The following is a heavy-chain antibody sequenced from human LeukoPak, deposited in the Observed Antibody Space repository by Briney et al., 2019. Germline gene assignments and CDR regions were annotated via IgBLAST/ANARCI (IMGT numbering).Heavy chain of an antibody. J-gene: IGHJ4*02. V-gene: IGHV5-51*01. Sequence: NRGESLKISCKGSGYSFTNYWIGWVRQMPGKGLEWMGIIYPGDSDTKYSPSFQGQVTISADKSISTAYLQWSSLKASDTAMYYCARGAGVVGTTYFDYWGQGTLVTVSS. CDR3: ARGAGVVGTTYFDY. CDR2: IYPGDSDT. CDR1: GYSFTNYW. D-gene: IGHD3-22*01.